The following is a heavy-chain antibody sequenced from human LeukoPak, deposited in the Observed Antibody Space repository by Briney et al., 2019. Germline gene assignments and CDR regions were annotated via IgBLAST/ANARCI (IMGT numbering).Heavy chain of an antibody. CDR3: AKDIGRAAGNFDY. CDR1: GFTFSDYY. D-gene: IGHD6-13*01. Sequence: GGSPRLSCAASGFTFSDYYMSWIRQAPGKGLEWVSYISSSGSTIYYADSVKGRFTISRDNAKNSLYLQMNSLRAEDTAVYYCAKDIGRAAGNFDYWGQGTLVTVSS. J-gene: IGHJ4*02. V-gene: IGHV3-11*01. CDR2: ISSSGSTI.